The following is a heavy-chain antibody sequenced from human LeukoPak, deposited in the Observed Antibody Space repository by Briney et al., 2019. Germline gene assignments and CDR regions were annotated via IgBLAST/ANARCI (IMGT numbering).Heavy chain of an antibody. CDR2: IYYSGNI. D-gene: IGHD5-24*01. CDR1: GGSISSYY. Sequence: SETLSLTCTVSGGSISSYYWSWLRQPPGKGLEWFGYIYYSGNINYNPSHKSRVTISVDTSKNQFSLKLSSVTAADTAVYYCARGRRDGYNRMDYWGQGTLVTVSS. V-gene: IGHV4-59*01. CDR3: ARGRRDGYNRMDY. J-gene: IGHJ4*02.